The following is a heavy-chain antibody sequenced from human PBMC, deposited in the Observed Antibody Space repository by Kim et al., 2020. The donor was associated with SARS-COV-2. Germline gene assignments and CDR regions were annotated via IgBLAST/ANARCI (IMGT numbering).Heavy chain of an antibody. Sequence: GGSLRLSCAASGFIFSNFGMNWVRQAPGKGLEWVSFIGYSSSNIYYADSAKGRFTISRDNAKNSLSLQMNSLKDEDTAVYYCARGAGWGSGYPYWGQGTL. CDR1: GFIFSNFG. V-gene: IGHV3-48*02. J-gene: IGHJ4*02. CDR2: IGYSSSNI. D-gene: IGHD3-22*01. CDR3: ARGAGWGSGYPY.